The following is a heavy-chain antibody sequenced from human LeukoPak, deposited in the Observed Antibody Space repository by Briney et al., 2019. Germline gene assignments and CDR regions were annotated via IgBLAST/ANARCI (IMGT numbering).Heavy chain of an antibody. J-gene: IGHJ4*02. Sequence: KPSETLSLTCTVSGDSISSNSYYWGWIRQPPGKGLEWIGSSYYSGITYYNSSLKSRVTISVDTSKNQFSLTLSSVTAADTAVYYCAKGLYRSGWYYFDYWGQGTLVTVSS. CDR1: GDSISSNSYY. CDR2: SYYSGIT. V-gene: IGHV4-39*01. CDR3: AKGLYRSGWYYFDY. D-gene: IGHD6-19*01.